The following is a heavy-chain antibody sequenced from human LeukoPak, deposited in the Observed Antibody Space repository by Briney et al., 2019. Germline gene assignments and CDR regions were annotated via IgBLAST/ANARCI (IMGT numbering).Heavy chain of an antibody. J-gene: IGHJ5*02. CDR3: ARGSTRDSSGWYGPGKWFDP. V-gene: IGHV1-2*02. CDR2: INPNSGGT. Sequence: GASVKVSCKASGYTFTDYYMHWVRQAPGQGLEWMGWINPNSGGTNYAQNFQGRGTMTRDTSISTAFLELSSLRSDDTAVYYCARGSTRDSSGWYGPGKWFDPWGQGTLVTVSS. CDR1: GYTFTDYY. D-gene: IGHD6-19*01.